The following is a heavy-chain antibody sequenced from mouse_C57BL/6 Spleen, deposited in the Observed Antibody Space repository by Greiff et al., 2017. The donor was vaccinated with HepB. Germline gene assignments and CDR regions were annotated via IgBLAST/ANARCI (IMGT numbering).Heavy chain of an antibody. CDR3: ARVEDYGGWYFEV. Sequence: EVQLVESGGGLVKPGGSLKLSCAASGFTFSSYAMSWVRQTPEKRLEWVATISDGGSYTYYPDNVKGRFTISRDNAKNNLYLQMSHLKSEDTAMYYCARVEDYGGWYFEVWGTGTTVTVCS. CDR1: GFTFSSYA. J-gene: IGHJ1*03. CDR2: ISDGGSYT. V-gene: IGHV5-4*01. D-gene: IGHD1-1*01.